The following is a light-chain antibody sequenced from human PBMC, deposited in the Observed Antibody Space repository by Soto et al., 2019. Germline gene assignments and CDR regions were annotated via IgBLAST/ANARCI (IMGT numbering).Light chain of an antibody. CDR2: EVV. CDR1: KNDIGVYDF. V-gene: IGLV2-8*01. CDR3: CSYAGSYTDV. J-gene: IGLJ1*01. Sequence: QSALTQPPSASGSPGQSVTISCTGTKNDIGVYDFVSWYQHHPGKAPRLIIYEVVQRPSGVPDRFSGSKSGNTAFLTISGLQAEDEADYYCCSYAGSYTDVFGTGTKLTVL.